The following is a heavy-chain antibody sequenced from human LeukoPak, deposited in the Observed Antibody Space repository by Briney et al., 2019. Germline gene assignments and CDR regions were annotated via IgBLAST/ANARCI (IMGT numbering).Heavy chain of an antibody. V-gene: IGHV1-8*02. CDR2: MRPSSGNT. CDR1: GYTFTSYD. D-gene: IGHD1/OR15-1a*01. J-gene: IGHJ3*02. Sequence: ASVKVSCKASGYTFTSYDINWVRQATGQRLEWMGWMRPSSGNTGYGQTFQGRVTMTRDTSISTAYMELSSLRSEDTAMYYCVRNKDGFTIWGQGTVVTVSS. CDR3: VRNKDGFTI.